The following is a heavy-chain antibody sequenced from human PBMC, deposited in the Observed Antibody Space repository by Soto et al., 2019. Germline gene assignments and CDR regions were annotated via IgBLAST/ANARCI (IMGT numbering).Heavy chain of an antibody. J-gene: IGHJ6*02. CDR2: IHHGGST. CDR1: GGSISSSNW. V-gene: IGHV4-4*02. CDR3: ARVQYYDFWSGYYTDYYYGMDV. Sequence: SETLSLTCAVSGGSISSSNWWSWVRQPPGKGLEWIGEIHHGGSTNYNPSFKSRVTISVDTSKNQFSLKLSSVTAADTAVYYCARVQYYDFWSGYYTDYYYGMDVRGQGTTVTVSS. D-gene: IGHD3-3*01.